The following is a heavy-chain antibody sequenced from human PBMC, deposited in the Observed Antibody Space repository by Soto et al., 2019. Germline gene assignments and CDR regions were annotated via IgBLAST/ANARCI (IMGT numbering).Heavy chain of an antibody. V-gene: IGHV4-39*01. J-gene: IGHJ4*02. CDR1: GGSISSSSYY. Sequence: QLQLQESGPGLVKPSETLSLTCTVSGGSISSSSYYWGWIRQPPGKGLEWIGSIYYSGSTYYNPFLKSRVTISVDTSQDQVSLKLSSVNAADPAVYYRASLFSRIAVACSPPPCYWGQGTLVTVSS. CDR3: ASLFSRIAVACSPPPCY. CDR2: IYYSGST. D-gene: IGHD6-19*01.